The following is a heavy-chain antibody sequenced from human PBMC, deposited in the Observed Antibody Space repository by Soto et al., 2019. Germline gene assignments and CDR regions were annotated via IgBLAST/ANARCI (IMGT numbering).Heavy chain of an antibody. D-gene: IGHD1-1*01. J-gene: IGHJ6*03. V-gene: IGHV4-59*01. Sequence: SETLSLTCTVSGGSISSYYWSWIRHPPGKGLEWIGYIYYSGSTNYNPSLKSRVTISVDTSKNQFSLKLSSVTAADTAVYYCARAWNGDYYYMDVWGKGTTVTVSS. CDR1: GGSISSYY. CDR3: ARAWNGDYYYMDV. CDR2: IYYSGST.